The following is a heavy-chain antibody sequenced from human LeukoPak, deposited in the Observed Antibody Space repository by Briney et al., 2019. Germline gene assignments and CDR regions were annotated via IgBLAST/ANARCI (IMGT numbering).Heavy chain of an antibody. V-gene: IGHV4-4*07. J-gene: IGHJ5*02. Sequence: SETLSLTCTVSGGSISSYYWSWIRQPAGKGLEWIGRIYTSGSTNYNPSLKSRVTMSVDTSKNQFSLKLRSVTAAATAVYYCARDITIFGVGGQTFDPWGQGTLVTVSS. D-gene: IGHD3-3*01. CDR2: IYTSGST. CDR1: GGSISSYY. CDR3: ARDITIFGVGGQTFDP.